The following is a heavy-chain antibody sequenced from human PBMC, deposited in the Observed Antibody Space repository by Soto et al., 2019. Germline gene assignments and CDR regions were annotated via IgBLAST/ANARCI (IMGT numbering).Heavy chain of an antibody. CDR1: GGSVSSGSYY. CDR3: AIDRSASYSEYYYYIDV. D-gene: IGHD1-26*01. CDR2: IYYSGST. Sequence: SETLSLTCTVSGGSVSSGSYYWSWIRQPPGKGLEWIGYIYYSGSTNYNPSLKSRVTISVDTSKNQFSLKLSSVTAADTAVYYCAIDRSASYSEYYYYIDVWGKGTTVTVSS. V-gene: IGHV4-61*01. J-gene: IGHJ6*03.